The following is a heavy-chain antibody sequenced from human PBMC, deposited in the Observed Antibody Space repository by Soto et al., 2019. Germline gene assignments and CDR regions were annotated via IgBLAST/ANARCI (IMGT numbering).Heavy chain of an antibody. Sequence: QVQLVQSGAEVKKPGASVKVSCKASGYTFTSYAMHWVRQAPGQRLEWMGWINAGNGNTKYSQKFQGRVTITRDTSASTAYLELSILRAEDTAVYYSARDLGGWPDSWGQGTLVTVSS. V-gene: IGHV1-3*01. D-gene: IGHD2-15*01. J-gene: IGHJ5*01. CDR3: ARDLGGWPDS. CDR2: INAGNGNT. CDR1: GYTFTSYA.